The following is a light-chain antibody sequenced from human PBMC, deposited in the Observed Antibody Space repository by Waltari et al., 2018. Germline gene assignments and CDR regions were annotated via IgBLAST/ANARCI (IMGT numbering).Light chain of an antibody. CDR2: EAS. CDR3: QQRSSWPLT. V-gene: IGKV3-11*01. CDR1: QSVETF. Sequence: TQSPATLSLSPGERATLSCRASQSVETFIAWYQQKPGQAPRLLIYEASNRASGIPVRFSGSGSGTDFTLTISSLEPEDFAIYSCQQRSSWPLTFGGGTKVEIK. J-gene: IGKJ4*01.